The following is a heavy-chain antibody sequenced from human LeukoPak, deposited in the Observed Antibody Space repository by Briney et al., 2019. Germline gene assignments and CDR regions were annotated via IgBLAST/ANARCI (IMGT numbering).Heavy chain of an antibody. CDR2: INHSGST. V-gene: IGHV4-34*01. CDR3: ARGRRDYVWGSYRYGFDY. Sequence: PSETLSLTCAVYGGSFSGYYWSWIRQPPGKGLEWIGEINHSGSTNYNPSLKSRVTISVDTSKNQFSLKLSSVTAADTAVYYCARGRRDYVWGSYRYGFDYWGQGTLATVSS. D-gene: IGHD3-16*02. J-gene: IGHJ4*02. CDR1: GGSFSGYY.